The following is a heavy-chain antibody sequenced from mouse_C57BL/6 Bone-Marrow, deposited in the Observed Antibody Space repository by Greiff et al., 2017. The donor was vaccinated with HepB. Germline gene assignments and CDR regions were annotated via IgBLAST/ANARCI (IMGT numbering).Heavy chain of an antibody. D-gene: IGHD1-1*01. CDR2: ISSGGDYI. CDR1: GFTFSSYA. CDR3: TRDLYGSAWFAY. J-gene: IGHJ3*01. Sequence: EVQLVESGEGLVKPGGSLKLSCAASGFTFSSYAMSWVRQTPEKRLEWVAYISSGGDYIYYADTVKGRFTISRDNARNTLYLQMSSLKSEDTAMYYCTRDLYGSAWFAYWGQGTLVTVSA. V-gene: IGHV5-9-1*02.